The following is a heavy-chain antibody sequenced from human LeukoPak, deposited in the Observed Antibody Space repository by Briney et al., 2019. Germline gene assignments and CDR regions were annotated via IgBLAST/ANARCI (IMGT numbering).Heavy chain of an antibody. V-gene: IGHV4-59*01. CDR1: GGSISSYY. CDR3: ARERYSSGWELDY. Sequence: KTSETLSLTCTVSGGSISSYYWSWIRQPLGKGLEWIGYIYYSGSTNYNPSLKSRVTISVDTSKNQFSLKLSSVTAADTAVYYCARERYSSGWELDYWGQGTLVTVSS. J-gene: IGHJ4*02. CDR2: IYYSGST. D-gene: IGHD6-19*01.